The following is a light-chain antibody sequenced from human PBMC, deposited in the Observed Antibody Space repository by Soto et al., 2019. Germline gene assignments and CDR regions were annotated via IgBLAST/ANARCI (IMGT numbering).Light chain of an antibody. V-gene: IGKV3-20*01. CDR3: QQYDSPSGFI. J-gene: IGKJ3*01. Sequence: EIVLTQSPGTLSLSPGERATLSCRASQSVSSSYLAWYQQKPGQAPRLLIYGASSRATGIPDRFSGIGSGTDFTLNISRLEPEDFAVYYCQQYDSPSGFIFGPGTKVDIK. CDR2: GAS. CDR1: QSVSSSY.